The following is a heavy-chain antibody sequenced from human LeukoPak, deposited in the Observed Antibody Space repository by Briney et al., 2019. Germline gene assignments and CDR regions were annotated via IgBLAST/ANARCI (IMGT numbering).Heavy chain of an antibody. CDR1: GFTFSTYS. CDR2: ISSGSSTI. J-gene: IGHJ6*03. CDR3: ARIGTSFGYYMDV. D-gene: IGHD3-16*01. Sequence: GGSLRLPCAASGFTFSTYSMNWVRQAPGKGLEWGSYISSGSSTIYYADSVKGRFTISRDNAKYSLYLQMNSLRAEDTAVYYCARIGTSFGYYMDVWGKGTTVTVSS. V-gene: IGHV3-48*01.